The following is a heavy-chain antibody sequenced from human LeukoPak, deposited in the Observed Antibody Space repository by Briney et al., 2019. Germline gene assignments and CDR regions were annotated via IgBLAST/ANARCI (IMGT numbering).Heavy chain of an antibody. CDR2: ISSSGSTI. J-gene: IGHJ4*02. CDR1: GGSFSGYY. D-gene: IGHD3-22*01. CDR3: ARDREDYYDSSGYYLFDY. V-gene: IGHV3-11*04. Sequence: LSLTCAVYGGSFSGYYWSWIRQAPGKGLEWVSYISSSGSTIYYADSVKGRFTISRDNAKNSLYLQMNSLRAEDTAVYYCARDREDYYDSSGYYLFDYWGQGTLVTVSS.